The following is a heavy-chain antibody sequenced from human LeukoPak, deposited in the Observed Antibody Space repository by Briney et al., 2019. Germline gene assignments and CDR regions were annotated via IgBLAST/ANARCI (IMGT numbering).Heavy chain of an antibody. V-gene: IGHV3-30-3*01. J-gene: IGHJ4*02. CDR2: ISYDGSNK. CDR3: AKDRNYYGAGSFFGD. CDR1: GFTFSSYA. D-gene: IGHD3-10*01. Sequence: GGSLRLSCAASGFTFSSYAMHWVRQAPGKGLEWVAVISYDGSNKYYADSVKGRFTISRDNSKNTVYLQMNSLRSEDTAVYYCAKDRNYYGAGSFFGDWGQGTLVTVPS.